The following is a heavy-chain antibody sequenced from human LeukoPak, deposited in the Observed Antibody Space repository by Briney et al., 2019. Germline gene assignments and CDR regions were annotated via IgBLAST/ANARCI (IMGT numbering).Heavy chain of an antibody. Sequence: PGGSLRLSCAASGFTFSSYAMSWGRQAPGKGLEGGSAMSGSGGRTYYADSGKGRFTISRDNSKTTPYLQMNSLRAEDTAVYYCASPSWGGYCSGGSCWSRGDYWGQGTLVTVSS. J-gene: IGHJ4*02. V-gene: IGHV3-23*01. D-gene: IGHD2-15*01. CDR3: ASPSWGGYCSGGSCWSRGDY. CDR2: MSGSGGRT. CDR1: GFTFSSYA.